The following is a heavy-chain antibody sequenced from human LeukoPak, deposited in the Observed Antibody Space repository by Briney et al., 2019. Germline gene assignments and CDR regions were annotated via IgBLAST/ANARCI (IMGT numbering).Heavy chain of an antibody. CDR3: AKVPNYDFWSGYSLGY. CDR1: GFTFSDYY. CDR2: ISSSGSTV. V-gene: IGHV3-11*01. J-gene: IGHJ4*02. Sequence: GGSLRLSCAASGFTFSDYYMSWIRQAPGKGLEWVSYISSSGSTVYYADSVKGRFTISRDNSKNTLYLQMNSLRAEDTAVYYCAKVPNYDFWSGYSLGYWGQGTLVTVSS. D-gene: IGHD3-3*01.